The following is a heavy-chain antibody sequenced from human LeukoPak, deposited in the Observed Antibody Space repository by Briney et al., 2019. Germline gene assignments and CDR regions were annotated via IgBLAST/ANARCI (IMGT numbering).Heavy chain of an antibody. V-gene: IGHV3-48*01. J-gene: IGHJ4*02. Sequence: PGGSLRLSCAASGFSFSSINWVRQAPGKGLEWVSYISGDGNAKHYTDSVKGRFTISRDNAKNALYLQMNSLRGEDTAVYFCARDYVYAFDYWGQGTLVTVSS. D-gene: IGHD2/OR15-2a*01. CDR3: ARDYVYAFDY. CDR2: ISGDGNAK. CDR1: GFSFSS.